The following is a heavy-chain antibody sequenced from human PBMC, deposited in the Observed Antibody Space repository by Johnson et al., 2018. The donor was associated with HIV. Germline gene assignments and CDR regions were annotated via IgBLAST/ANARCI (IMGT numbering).Heavy chain of an antibody. CDR2: ISSGGDST. Sequence: QVQLVESGGGLVKPGGSLRLSCAASGFTFSDYYMSWIRQAPGKGLEWVSYISSGGDSTYYTDSVKGRFTISRDNGKNSLFLLMNSLRVEDTAVYYCARDWVGTNAFDIWGQGTMVTVSS. D-gene: IGHD1-26*01. V-gene: IGHV3-11*04. J-gene: IGHJ3*02. CDR3: ARDWVGTNAFDI. CDR1: GFTFSDYY.